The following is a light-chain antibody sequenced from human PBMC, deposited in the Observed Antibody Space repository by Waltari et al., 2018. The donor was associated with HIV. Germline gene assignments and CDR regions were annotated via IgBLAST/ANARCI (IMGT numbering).Light chain of an antibody. CDR2: RKN. Sequence: QSVLTQPPSASGTPGQRVTISCSGSSSNLGSNYGYWYQQLPGTAPKLLIYRKNQRPSGVPDRFSGSKSGTSASLSISGLRSEDEADYYCAAWDDSLSGYVFGTGTKVTVL. V-gene: IGLV1-47*01. CDR1: SSNLGSNY. CDR3: AAWDDSLSGYV. J-gene: IGLJ1*01.